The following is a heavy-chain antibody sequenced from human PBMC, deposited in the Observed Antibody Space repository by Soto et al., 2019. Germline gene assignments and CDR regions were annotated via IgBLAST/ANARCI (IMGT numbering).Heavy chain of an antibody. CDR2: IFWNDER. CDR1: GFSLSKARMG. V-gene: IGHV2-26*01. CDR3: ARALREGLPIYSLDS. Sequence: QVTLKESGPVLVKPTETLTLTCSVSGFSLSKARMGVSWIRQPPGKALEWLAHIFWNDERSYNTSLKSRLTISRDTSKSQVVLTMTNVDPVDTGTYFCARALREGLPIYSLDSGGQGNLVTVSS. J-gene: IGHJ4*02. D-gene: IGHD2-15*01.